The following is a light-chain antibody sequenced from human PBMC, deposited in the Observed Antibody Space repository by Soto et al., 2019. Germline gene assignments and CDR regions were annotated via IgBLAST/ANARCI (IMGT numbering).Light chain of an antibody. CDR3: QQYDNWPLT. CDR1: QSVSSN. CDR2: NPS. J-gene: IGKJ4*01. Sequence: EIVMTQSPATLSVSPGERATLSCRASQSVSSNLAWYQQKPGQAPKLLIYNPSTRATGIPARFSGSGSGTEFTLNISSLQSEDFAIYYCQQYDNWPLTFGGGTKVDIK. V-gene: IGKV3-15*01.